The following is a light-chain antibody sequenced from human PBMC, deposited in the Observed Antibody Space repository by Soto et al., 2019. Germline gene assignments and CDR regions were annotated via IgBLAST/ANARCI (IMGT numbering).Light chain of an antibody. V-gene: IGKV1-5*01. CDR3: QQYNSYPWT. J-gene: IGKJ1*01. CDR1: QSISGW. CDR2: DAS. Sequence: DIQMTQSPSSLSASVGDRVTITCRASQSISGWLAWYQQKPGRAPQLLIYDASSLEAGVPSRFSGSGSGTEFTLTISSLQPDDFTTYYCQQYNSYPWTFCQGTRVEIK.